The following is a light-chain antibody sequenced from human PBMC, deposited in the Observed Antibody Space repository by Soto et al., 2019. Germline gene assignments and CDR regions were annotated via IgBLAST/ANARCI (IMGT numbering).Light chain of an antibody. J-gene: IGLJ2*01. CDR3: SSYTSIIAVV. CDR1: SNDIGAYNY. V-gene: IGLV2-14*03. CDR2: DVT. Sequence: QSALTQPASVSGSPGQSITISCTGTSNDIGAYNYVSWYQQHPGKAPKLLIYDVTHRPSGVSDRFSGSKSGRTASLTISGLQPEDEADYYCSSYTSIIAVVFGGGTQLTV.